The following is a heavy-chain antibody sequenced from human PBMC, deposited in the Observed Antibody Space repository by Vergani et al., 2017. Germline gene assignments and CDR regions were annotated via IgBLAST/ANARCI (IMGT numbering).Heavy chain of an antibody. CDR2: INHSGST. V-gene: IGHV4-34*01. Sequence: QVQLQQWGAGLLKPSETLSLTCAVYGGSFSGYYWSWIRQPPRKGLEWIGEINHSGSTNYNPSLKSRVTISVDTSKNQFSLKLSSVTAADTAVYYCARGQSGGYSSYFDYWGQGTLVTVSS. CDR1: GGSFSGYY. CDR3: ARGQSGGYSSYFDY. J-gene: IGHJ4*02. D-gene: IGHD3-22*01.